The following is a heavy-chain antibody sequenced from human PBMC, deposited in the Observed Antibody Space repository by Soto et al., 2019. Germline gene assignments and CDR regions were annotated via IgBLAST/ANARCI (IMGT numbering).Heavy chain of an antibody. CDR2: TYYRSKWYN. V-gene: IGHV6-1*01. CDR1: GDSVSSNSAA. J-gene: IGHJ4*02. CDR3: ARDLGVLRYCSSTSCPYYFDY. Sequence: SQTLSLTCAISGDSVSSNSAAWNWIRQSPSRGLEWLGRTYYRSKWYNDYAVSVKSRITFNPDTSKNQFSLQLNSVTPEDTAVYYCARDLGVLRYCSSTSCPYYFDYWGQGTLVTVSS. D-gene: IGHD2-2*01.